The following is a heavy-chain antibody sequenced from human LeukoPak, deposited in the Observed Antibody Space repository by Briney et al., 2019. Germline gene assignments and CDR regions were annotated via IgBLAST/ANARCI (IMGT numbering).Heavy chain of an antibody. D-gene: IGHD3-22*01. Sequence: ASVKVSCKASGGTFSSYAISWVRQAPGQGLEWMGWISAYNGNANYAQKLQGRVTMTRDTSTSTVYMELRSLRSDDTAVYYCARGTHRYYYDSSGYYAPYFDYWGQGTLVTVSS. CDR3: ARGTHRYYYDSSGYYAPYFDY. CDR1: GGTFSSYA. V-gene: IGHV1-18*01. J-gene: IGHJ4*02. CDR2: ISAYNGNA.